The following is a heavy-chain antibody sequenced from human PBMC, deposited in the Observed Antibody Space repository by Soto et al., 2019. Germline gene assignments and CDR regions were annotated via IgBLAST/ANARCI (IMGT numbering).Heavy chain of an antibody. Sequence: GGSLRLSCAASGFTFSSYAMHWVRQAPGKGLEWVAVISYDGSNKYYADSVKGRFTISRDNSKNTLYLQMNSLRAEDTAVYYCARDPASIAVSQYFFDYWGQGTLVTVS. J-gene: IGHJ4*02. CDR1: GFTFSSYA. CDR3: ARDPASIAVSQYFFDY. CDR2: ISYDGSNK. D-gene: IGHD6-19*01. V-gene: IGHV3-30-3*01.